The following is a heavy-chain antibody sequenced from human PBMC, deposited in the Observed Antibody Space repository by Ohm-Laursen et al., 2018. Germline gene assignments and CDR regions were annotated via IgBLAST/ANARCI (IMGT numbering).Heavy chain of an antibody. CDR2: IYHSGFT. Sequence: SDTLSLTCGASGYSISSGYYWGWIRQPPGKGLEWIGTIYHSGFTYSNPSLKSQLTMSVDTSKNQFSVKLTSVTAVDTAVYYCARDYGGYRVVFDYWGQGTLVTVSS. V-gene: IGHV4-38-2*02. D-gene: IGHD4-23*01. J-gene: IGHJ4*02. CDR1: GYSISSGYY. CDR3: ARDYGGYRVVFDY.